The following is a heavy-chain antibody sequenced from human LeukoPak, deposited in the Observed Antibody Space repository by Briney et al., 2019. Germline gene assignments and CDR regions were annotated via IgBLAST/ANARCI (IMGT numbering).Heavy chain of an antibody. CDR3: ARPPKGSQGQFDY. V-gene: IGHV1-2*06. CDR1: GYTFTGYY. CDR2: INPNSGGT. J-gene: IGHJ4*02. Sequence: ASVKVSCKASGYTFTGYYMHWVRQAPRQGLEWMGRINPNSGGTNYAQKFQGRVTMTRDTSISTAYMELSRLRSDDTAVYYCARPPKGSQGQFDYWGQGTLVTVSS. D-gene: IGHD6-13*01.